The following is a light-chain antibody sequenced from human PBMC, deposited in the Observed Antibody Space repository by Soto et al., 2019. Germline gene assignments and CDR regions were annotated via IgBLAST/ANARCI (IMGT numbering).Light chain of an antibody. CDR2: AAS. J-gene: IGKJ2*01. CDR1: QSVRNN. CDR3: QKYNDWLSYT. V-gene: IGKV3-15*01. Sequence: EIVMTQSPAILSVSPGERATLSCRASQSVRNNLAWYQQRPGQAPRLLIYAASIRATGIPARFSGSGSGTEFTLTISSLQSEDFAVYYCQKYNDWLSYTFGQGTKLEIK.